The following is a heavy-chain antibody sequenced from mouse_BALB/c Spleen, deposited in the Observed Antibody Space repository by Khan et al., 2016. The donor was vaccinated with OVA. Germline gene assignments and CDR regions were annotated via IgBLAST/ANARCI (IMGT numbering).Heavy chain of an antibody. Sequence: EVQLQESGPSLVKPSQTLSLTCSVTGDSITSGYWRWIRKFPGNKLEYMGYMFSSGNTYYNPSLISRISITRHTSNNQYYLQLNSLTTEDTATYYCARSNYRCAFAIWGQGTLVTVSA. CDR3: ARSNYRCAFAI. V-gene: IGHV3-8*02. D-gene: IGHD2-12*01. CDR2: MFSSGNT. J-gene: IGHJ3*01. CDR1: GDSITSGY.